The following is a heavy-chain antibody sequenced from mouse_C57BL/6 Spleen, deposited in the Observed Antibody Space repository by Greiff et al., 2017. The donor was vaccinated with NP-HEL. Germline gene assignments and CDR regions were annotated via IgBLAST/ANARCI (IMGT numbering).Heavy chain of an antibody. J-gene: IGHJ3*01. CDR2: LNPNIGGT. Sequence: EVMLVESGPELVKPGASVKIPCKASGYTFTDYNMDWVKQSHGKSLEWIGDLNPNIGGTIYNQKFKGKATLTVDKSSSTAYMELRSLTSEDTAVYYCARLGANGSRMPWFAYWGQGTLVTVSA. D-gene: IGHD1-1*01. CDR1: GYTFTDYN. CDR3: ARLGANGSRMPWFAY. V-gene: IGHV1-18*01.